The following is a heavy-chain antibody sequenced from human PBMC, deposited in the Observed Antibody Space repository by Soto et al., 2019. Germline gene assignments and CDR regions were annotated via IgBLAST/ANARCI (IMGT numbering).Heavy chain of an antibody. V-gene: IGHV1-69*01. Sequence: QVQLVQSGAEVKKPGSSVKVSCKVSGATFRTNPIAWVRQAPGQGLEWMGGIVPMSGTPKYAQEFQDRVTIIADESTRQGYMEMRTVRAEDRAIYYGARKGGGGCPAGGCFSLDFWGQGTLITVSS. CDR3: ARKGGGGCPAGGCFSLDF. CDR1: GATFRTNP. J-gene: IGHJ4*02. CDR2: IVPMSGTP. D-gene: IGHD2-15*01.